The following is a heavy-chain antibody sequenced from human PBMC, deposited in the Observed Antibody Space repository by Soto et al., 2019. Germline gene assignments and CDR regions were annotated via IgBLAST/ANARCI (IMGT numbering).Heavy chain of an antibody. D-gene: IGHD6-13*01. CDR3: ARRIANPVYYFDY. CDR2: IIPIFGTA. Sequence: SVKVSCKASGGTFSSYAISWVRQAPGQGLEWMGGIIPIFGTANYAQKFQGRVTITADESTSTAYMELSSLRSEDTAVYYCARRIANPVYYFDYWGQGTLVTVSS. J-gene: IGHJ4*02. CDR1: GGTFSSYA. V-gene: IGHV1-69*13.